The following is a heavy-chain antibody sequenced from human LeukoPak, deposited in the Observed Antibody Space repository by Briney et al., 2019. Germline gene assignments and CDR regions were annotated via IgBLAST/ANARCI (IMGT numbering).Heavy chain of an antibody. CDR2: IYYSGST. Sequence: SETLSLTCTVSGGSISSYYWSWIRQPPGKGLEWIGYIYYSGSTNYNPSLKSRVTISVDTSKNQFSLKLSSVTAADTTVYYCARVNCSGGSCYFDYWGQGTLVTVSS. CDR1: GGSISSYY. V-gene: IGHV4-59*01. J-gene: IGHJ4*02. CDR3: ARVNCSGGSCYFDY. D-gene: IGHD2-15*01.